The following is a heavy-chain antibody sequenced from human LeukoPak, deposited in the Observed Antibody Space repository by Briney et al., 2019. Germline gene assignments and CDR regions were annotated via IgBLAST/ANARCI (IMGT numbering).Heavy chain of an antibody. Sequence: ASVKVSCKASGYTFTGYYMHWVRHAPGQGLEWMGWINPNSGGTNYAQKFQGRVTMTRDTSISTAYMELSRLRSDDTAVYYCARSVPAGLAPYYFDYWGQGTLVTVSS. CDR1: GYTFTGYY. J-gene: IGHJ4*02. D-gene: IGHD3-10*01. CDR2: INPNSGGT. CDR3: ARSVPAGLAPYYFDY. V-gene: IGHV1-2*02.